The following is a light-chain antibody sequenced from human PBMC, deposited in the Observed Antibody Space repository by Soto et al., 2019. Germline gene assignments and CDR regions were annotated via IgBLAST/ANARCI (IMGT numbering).Light chain of an antibody. CDR1: SSNIGAGYD. Sequence: QAVVTQPPSVSGAPGQRVTISCTGSSSNIGAGYDVHWYQQLPGTAPKLLISRNTNRPAGVPDRFSGSKSGTSASLAITGLQAEDEAEYYCQCYDTSLSGHVVFGGGTKLTVL. CDR3: QCYDTSLSGHVV. CDR2: RNT. J-gene: IGLJ2*01. V-gene: IGLV1-40*01.